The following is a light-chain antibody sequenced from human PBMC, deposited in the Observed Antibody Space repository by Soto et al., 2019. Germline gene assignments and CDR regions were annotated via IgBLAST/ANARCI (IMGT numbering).Light chain of an antibody. V-gene: IGKV2-24*01. CDR2: KIS. Sequence: EIVLTQAPLPSPVTLGQPASISCRSSESLLHSDGNTYLSWFQQRPGLPPRLLIWKISNRFSGVPDRFSGSGAGTDFTLEISRVEADDVGVYYCTQATQYPPYTLGQGTKLEI. CDR1: ESLLHSDGNTY. CDR3: TQATQYPPYT. J-gene: IGKJ2*01.